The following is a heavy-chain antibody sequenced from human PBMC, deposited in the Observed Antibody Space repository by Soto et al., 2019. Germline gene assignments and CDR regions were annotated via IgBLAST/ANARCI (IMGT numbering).Heavy chain of an antibody. Sequence: GASVKVSCKASGGTFSSYAMSWVRQAPGQGLEWMGGIIPIFGTANYAQKFQGRVTITADESTSTAYMELSSLRSEDTAVYYCARPLTVTTNYYYGMDVWGQGTTVTVSS. D-gene: IGHD1-7*01. J-gene: IGHJ6*02. CDR3: ARPLTVTTNYYYGMDV. V-gene: IGHV1-69*13. CDR1: GGTFSSYA. CDR2: IIPIFGTA.